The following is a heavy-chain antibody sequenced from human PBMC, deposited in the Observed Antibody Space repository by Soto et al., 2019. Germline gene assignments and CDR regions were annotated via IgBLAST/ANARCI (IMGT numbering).Heavy chain of an antibody. CDR2: INPNSGGT. Sequence: ASVKVSCKASGYTFTGYYMHWVRQAPGQGLEWMGWINPNSGGTNYAQKFQGRVTMTRDTSISTAYMELSRLRSDDTAVYYCARDQDVVVVAATGPFAYYYYGMDVWGHGNTVTVSS. V-gene: IGHV1-2*02. D-gene: IGHD2-15*01. CDR1: GYTFTGYY. J-gene: IGHJ6*02. CDR3: ARDQDVVVVAATGPFAYYYYGMDV.